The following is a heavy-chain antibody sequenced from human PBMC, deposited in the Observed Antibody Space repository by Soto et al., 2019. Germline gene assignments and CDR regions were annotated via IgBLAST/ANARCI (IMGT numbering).Heavy chain of an antibody. Sequence: EVQLVESGGGLVQPGGSLRLSCAASGFTLSSYSMNWVRQAPGKGLEWVSYISRSSSTIYYADSVKGRFTISRDNAKNSLWLQMNSLRDEDTAVYYCARGGAYKIDYWGQGTLVTVSS. CDR1: GFTLSSYS. CDR3: ARGGAYKIDY. CDR2: ISRSSSTI. J-gene: IGHJ4*02. D-gene: IGHD1-20*01. V-gene: IGHV3-48*02.